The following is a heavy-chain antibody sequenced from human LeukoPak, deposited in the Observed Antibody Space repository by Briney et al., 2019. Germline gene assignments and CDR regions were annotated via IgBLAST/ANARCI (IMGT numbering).Heavy chain of an antibody. Sequence: GGSLRLSCVASGFTFSRYSMNWVRQAPGKGLEWVSYISSSGSTIYYADSVKGRFTISRDNSKNTLYVQMNSLRPEDTAIYYCARARGDSSPASRYFDYWGQGAPVTVSS. CDR3: ARARGDSSPASRYFDY. CDR2: ISSSGSTI. CDR1: GFTFSRYS. V-gene: IGHV3-48*01. J-gene: IGHJ4*02. D-gene: IGHD5-18*01.